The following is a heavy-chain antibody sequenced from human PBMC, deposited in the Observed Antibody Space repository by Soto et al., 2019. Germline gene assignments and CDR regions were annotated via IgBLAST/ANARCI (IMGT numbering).Heavy chain of an antibody. V-gene: IGHV1-69*19. J-gene: IGHJ4*02. D-gene: IGHD2-2*01. CDR1: GGTFNTYA. CDR2: ISPMFGAA. Sequence: QVQLVQSGAEMKKPGSSVKVSCQSSGGTFNTYAMNWVRQAPGQGPEWMGAISPMFGAANYAPKFQGRVTNTADEATGTSYMQLSSWTSEDTAIYFCAREDQVHTPAFVYWGQGTLVTVSS. CDR3: AREDQVHTPAFVY.